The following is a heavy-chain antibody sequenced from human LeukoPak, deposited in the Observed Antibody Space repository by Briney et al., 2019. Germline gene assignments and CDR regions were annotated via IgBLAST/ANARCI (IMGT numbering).Heavy chain of an antibody. D-gene: IGHD2-2*01. CDR2: ISSSSSTI. V-gene: IGHV3-48*01. CDR1: GFTFSSYS. Sequence: GGSLRLSCAASGFTFSSYSMNWVRQAPGKGLEWVSYISSSSSTIYYADSVKGRFTISRDNAKNSLYLQMNSLRAEDTAVYYCAIDGYCSSTSCSYWGQGTLVTVSS. CDR3: AIDGYCSSTSCSY. J-gene: IGHJ4*02.